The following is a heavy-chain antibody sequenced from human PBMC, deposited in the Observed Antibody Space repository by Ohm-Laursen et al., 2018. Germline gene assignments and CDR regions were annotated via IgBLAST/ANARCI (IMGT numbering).Heavy chain of an antibody. V-gene: IGHV3-48*03. CDR1: GFTFSSFE. D-gene: IGHD1-14*01. CDR2: ISSSGSTI. J-gene: IGHJ4*02. CDR3: ARVYRYYFDY. Sequence: SLRLSCTASGFTFSSFEMNWVRQAPGQGLEWVSYISSSGSTIYYADSVKGRFTISRDNARNSLYLQMNSLRAEDTAVYYCARVYRYYFDYWGQGTLITVSS.